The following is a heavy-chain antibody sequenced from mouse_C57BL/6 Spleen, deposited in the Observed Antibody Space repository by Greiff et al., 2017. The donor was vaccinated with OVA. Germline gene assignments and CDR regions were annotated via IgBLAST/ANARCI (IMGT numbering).Heavy chain of an antibody. CDR2: ISSGGSYT. J-gene: IGHJ4*01. Sequence: EVKLVESGGDLVKPGGSLKLSCAASGFTFSSYGMSWVRQTPDKRLEWVATISSGGSYTYYPDSVKGRFTISRDNAKNTLYLQMSSLKSEDTAMYYCARHAGVTTVVATYDYYAMDYWGQGTSVTVSS. CDR3: ARHAGVTTVVATYDYYAMDY. V-gene: IGHV5-6*01. D-gene: IGHD1-1*01. CDR1: GFTFSSYG.